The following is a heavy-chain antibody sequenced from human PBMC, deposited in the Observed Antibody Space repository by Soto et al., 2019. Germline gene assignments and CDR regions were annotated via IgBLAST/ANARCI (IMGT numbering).Heavy chain of an antibody. CDR2: VYHSGTT. CDR1: GYSISSGYY. Sequence: ETLSLTCGVSGYSISSGYYWGWIRQPPGKGLEWIGSVYHSGTTYYNPSLKSRVTISLDTSKNQFSLRLTSVTAADAAMYFCTRSLYSSSWYAGSWGQGTLVTVSS. V-gene: IGHV4-38-2*01. D-gene: IGHD6-13*01. CDR3: TRSLYSSSWYAGS. J-gene: IGHJ4*02.